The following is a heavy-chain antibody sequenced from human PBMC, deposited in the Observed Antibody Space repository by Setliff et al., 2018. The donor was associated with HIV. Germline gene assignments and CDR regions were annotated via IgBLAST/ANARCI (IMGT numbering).Heavy chain of an antibody. D-gene: IGHD4-17*01. Sequence: PSETLSLTCTVSDSGTYYWSWIRQPAGKGLEWIGRVSSRGDTNYNPSLKSRVTMSVDTSKNQFSPKLTSVTASDTAVYYCARAAAGNTGPFDLWGQGSPVTVSS. CDR1: DSGTYY. CDR3: ARAAAGNTGPFDL. J-gene: IGHJ4*02. CDR2: VSSRGDT. V-gene: IGHV4-4*07.